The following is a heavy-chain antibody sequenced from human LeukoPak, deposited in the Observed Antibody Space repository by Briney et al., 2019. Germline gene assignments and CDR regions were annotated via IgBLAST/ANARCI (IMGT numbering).Heavy chain of an antibody. D-gene: IGHD3-22*01. Sequence: GESLKISCKGSGYSFTTYWIGWVRQMPGKGLEWMGIIYPGDSDTRYSPSFQGQVTISADKSISTAYLQWSSLKASDTAMYYCARQATMIVGSNWFDPWGQGTLVTVSS. CDR1: GYSFTTYW. V-gene: IGHV5-51*01. J-gene: IGHJ5*02. CDR3: ARQATMIVGSNWFDP. CDR2: IYPGDSDT.